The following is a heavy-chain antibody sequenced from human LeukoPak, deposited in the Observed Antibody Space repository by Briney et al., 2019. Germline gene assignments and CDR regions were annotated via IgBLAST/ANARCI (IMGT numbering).Heavy chain of an antibody. CDR3: VRGNFNGGIDH. CDR2: ISTDGSST. V-gene: IGHV3-74*01. J-gene: IGHJ4*02. Sequence: PGGSLRLSCAASGFXFRSYWIHWVRQAPGKGLVWVSRISTDGSSTKYADFVEGRFTISRDNAKNTLYLQMNSLRAEDTAAYYCVRGNFNGGIDHWGRGTLVTVSP. CDR1: GFXFRSYW.